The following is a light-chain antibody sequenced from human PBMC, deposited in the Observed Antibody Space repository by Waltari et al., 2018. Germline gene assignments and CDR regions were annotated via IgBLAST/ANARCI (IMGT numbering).Light chain of an antibody. CDR1: SSNIGSNS. CDR3: AAWDDSLNGVV. V-gene: IGLV1-44*01. CDR2: GNY. J-gene: IGLJ2*01. Sequence: QSVLTQPPSASGTPGQRVTIPCSGSSSNIGSNSVHWYQQLPGTAPKLLIYGNYQRPSGVPDRVSGSKSGTSASLAISGLQSEDEADYYCAAWDDSLNGVVFGGGTKLTV.